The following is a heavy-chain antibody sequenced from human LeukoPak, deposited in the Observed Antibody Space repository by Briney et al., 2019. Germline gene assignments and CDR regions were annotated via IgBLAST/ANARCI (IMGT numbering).Heavy chain of an antibody. D-gene: IGHD6-19*01. CDR2: INWDGGST. Sequence: GGSLRLSCAASGFTFDDYGMSWARQAPGKGLEWVYGINWDGGSTGYADSVKGRFTISRDNAKNFLYLQMNSLRAEDTALYYCARTVSSAGWSDDAFDIWGQGTMVTVSS. CDR1: GFTFDDYG. J-gene: IGHJ3*02. V-gene: IGHV3-20*04. CDR3: ARTVSSAGWSDDAFDI.